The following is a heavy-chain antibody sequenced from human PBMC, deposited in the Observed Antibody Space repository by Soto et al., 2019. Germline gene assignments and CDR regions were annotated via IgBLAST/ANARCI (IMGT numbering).Heavy chain of an antibody. D-gene: IGHD3-10*01. CDR3: ARDLITMVRGVITYYYYGMDV. V-gene: IGHV3-33*01. Sequence: GGSLRLSCAASGFTFSSSGMHWVRQAPGKGLEWVAVIWYDGSNKYYADSVKGRFTISRDNSKNTLYLQMNSLRAEDTAVYYCARDLITMVRGVITYYYYGMDVWGQGTTVTVSS. J-gene: IGHJ6*02. CDR2: IWYDGSNK. CDR1: GFTFSSSG.